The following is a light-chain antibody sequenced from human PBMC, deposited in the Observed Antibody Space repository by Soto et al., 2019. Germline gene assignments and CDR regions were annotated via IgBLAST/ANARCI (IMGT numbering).Light chain of an antibody. Sequence: QSALTQPASVSGSPGQSITISCTGTSSDVGGYNYVSWYQQHPGKAPKLMIYEVSNRPSGVSDRFSGSKSGNTASLTVSGLQAEDEANYYCSSYAGSDHVVFGGGTKVTVL. CDR2: EVS. V-gene: IGLV2-14*01. CDR1: SSDVGGYNY. J-gene: IGLJ2*01. CDR3: SSYAGSDHVV.